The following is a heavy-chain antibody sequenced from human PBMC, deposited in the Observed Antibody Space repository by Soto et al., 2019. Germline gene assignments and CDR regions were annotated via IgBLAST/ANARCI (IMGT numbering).Heavy chain of an antibody. CDR2: IYPGDSDT. J-gene: IGHJ6*03. CDR3: ARHGLGRDTAMVQLYYYYYMDV. CDR1: GYSFTSYW. Sequence: GESLKISCKGSGYSFTSYWIGWVRQMPGKGLEWMGIIYPGDSDTRYSPSFQGQVTISADKSISTAYLQWSSLKASDTAMYYCARHGLGRDTAMVQLYYYYYMDVWGKGTTVTVSS. D-gene: IGHD5-18*01. V-gene: IGHV5-51*01.